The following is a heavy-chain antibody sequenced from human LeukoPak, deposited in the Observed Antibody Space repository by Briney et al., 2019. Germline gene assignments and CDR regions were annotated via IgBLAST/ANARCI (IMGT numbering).Heavy chain of an antibody. Sequence: GGSLRLSCAASGFTFSSYAMSWVRQAPGKGLEWVSAISSSSSYIYYADSVKGRFTISRDNAKNSLYLQMNSLRAEDTAVYYCARAETEYYYGSGSYKYWGQGTLVTVSS. D-gene: IGHD3-10*01. CDR1: GFTFSSYA. V-gene: IGHV3-21*01. CDR3: ARAETEYYYGSGSYKY. CDR2: ISSSSSYI. J-gene: IGHJ4*02.